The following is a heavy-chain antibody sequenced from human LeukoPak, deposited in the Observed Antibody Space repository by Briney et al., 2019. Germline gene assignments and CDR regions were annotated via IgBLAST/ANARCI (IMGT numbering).Heavy chain of an antibody. V-gene: IGHV1-69*05. D-gene: IGHD5-24*01. Sequence: SAKVSCKASGGTFSSYAISWVRQDPGQGLEWMGGIIPIFGTANYAQKFQGRVTITTDESTSTAYMELSSLRSEDTAVYYCARSPGGDGYNFDYWGQGTLVTVSS. CDR2: IIPIFGTA. CDR3: ARSPGGDGYNFDY. CDR1: GGTFSSYA. J-gene: IGHJ4*02.